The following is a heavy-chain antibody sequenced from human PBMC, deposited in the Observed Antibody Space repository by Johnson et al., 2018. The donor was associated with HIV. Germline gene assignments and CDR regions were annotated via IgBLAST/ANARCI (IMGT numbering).Heavy chain of an antibody. CDR3: TTPDPDSGSPIDDAFDI. CDR1: GFTFSDYY. CDR2: ISSSGSTI. D-gene: IGHD1-26*01. V-gene: IGHV3-11*01. J-gene: IGHJ3*02. Sequence: QMQLVESGGGLVKPGGSLRLSCAASGFTFSDYYMSWIRQAPGKGLEWVSYISSSGSTIYYADSVKGRFTISRDNAKNSLYLQMNSLKTEDTAVYYCTTPDPDSGSPIDDAFDIWGQGTMVTVSS.